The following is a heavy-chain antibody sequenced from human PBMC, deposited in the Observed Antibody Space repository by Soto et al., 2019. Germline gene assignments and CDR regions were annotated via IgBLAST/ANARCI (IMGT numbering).Heavy chain of an antibody. V-gene: IGHV3-23*01. Sequence: SLRLSCAASGFTFSSYAMSWVRQAPGKGLEWVSAISGSGGSTYYADSVKGRFTISRDNSKNTLYLQMNSLRAEDTAVYYCANLPVSGSATSSDYWGQGTLVTVSS. CDR3: ANLPVSGSATSSDY. CDR2: ISGSGGST. CDR1: GFTFSSYA. D-gene: IGHD1-26*01. J-gene: IGHJ4*02.